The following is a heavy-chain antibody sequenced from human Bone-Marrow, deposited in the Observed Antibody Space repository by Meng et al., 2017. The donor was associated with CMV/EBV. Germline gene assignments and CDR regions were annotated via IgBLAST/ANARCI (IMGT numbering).Heavy chain of an antibody. J-gene: IGHJ6*01. CDR2: ISSSSNYI. V-gene: IGHV3-21*01. CDR1: GFTFSSYA. Sequence: GGSLRLSCAASGFTFSSYAMHWVRQAPGKGLEWVSSISSSSNYINYADSVKGRFTISRDNAKNSLYLQMNSLRAEDTAVYYCARDWVGALYYNMDVWGQGTTVTVSP. CDR3: ARDWVGALYYNMDV. D-gene: IGHD1-26*01.